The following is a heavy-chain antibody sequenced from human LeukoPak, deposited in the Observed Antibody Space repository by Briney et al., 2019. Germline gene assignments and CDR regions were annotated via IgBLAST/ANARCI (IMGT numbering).Heavy chain of an antibody. J-gene: IGHJ4*02. CDR1: GGTFSSYA. CDR3: ARVGYCSSTSCYTRGEFDY. CDR2: IIPIFGTA. D-gene: IGHD2-2*02. V-gene: IGHV1-69*05. Sequence: SVKVSCKASGGTFSSYAISWVRQAPGQGLEWMGGIIPIFGTANYAQKFQGRVTITTDESTSTAYMELSSLRSEDTAVYYCARVGYCSSTSCYTRGEFDYWGQGTLATVSS.